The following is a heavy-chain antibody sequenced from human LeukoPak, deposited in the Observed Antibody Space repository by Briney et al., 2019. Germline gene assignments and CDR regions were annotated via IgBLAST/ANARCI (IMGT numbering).Heavy chain of an antibody. CDR3: AIDRLHGTTADY. J-gene: IGHJ4*02. CDR2: FDPEDGET. Sequence: ASVKVSCKVSGYTLTELFMHWVRQAPGKGLEWMGGFDPEDGETIYAQKFQGRVTMTEDTSTDTAYMELSSLRSEDTAVYYCAIDRLHGTTADYWGQGTLVTVSS. D-gene: IGHD4-17*01. CDR1: GYTLTELF. V-gene: IGHV1-24*01.